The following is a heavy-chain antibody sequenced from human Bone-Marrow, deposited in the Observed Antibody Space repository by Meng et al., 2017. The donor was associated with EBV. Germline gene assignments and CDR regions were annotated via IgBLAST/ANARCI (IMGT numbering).Heavy chain of an antibody. CDR1: GGSISSNNW. Sequence: QVQLPESGPGLVKPSGTLSLTCAVSGGSISSNNWWSWVRQPPGKGLECIGEIYHSGSTNYNPSLKSRVTISVDKSKNQFSLKLSSVTAADTAVYYCAKGGGYYYDSSGFHYDYWGQGTLVTVSS. V-gene: IGHV4-4*02. D-gene: IGHD3-22*01. J-gene: IGHJ4*02. CDR2: IYHSGST. CDR3: AKGGGYYYDSSGFHYDY.